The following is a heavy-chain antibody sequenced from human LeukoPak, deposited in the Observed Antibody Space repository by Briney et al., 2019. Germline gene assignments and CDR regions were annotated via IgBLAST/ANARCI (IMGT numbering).Heavy chain of an antibody. J-gene: IGHJ3*02. D-gene: IGHD3-22*01. CDR3: ARNYHDSSGYDAFDI. Sequence: PSETLSLTCTVSAGSISSYYWSWIRQPPGKGLEWIGYIYYSGSTNYNPSLKSRVTISVDTSKNQFSLKLSSVTAADTAVYYCARNYHDSSGYDAFDIWGQGTMVTVSS. V-gene: IGHV4-59*01. CDR1: AGSISSYY. CDR2: IYYSGST.